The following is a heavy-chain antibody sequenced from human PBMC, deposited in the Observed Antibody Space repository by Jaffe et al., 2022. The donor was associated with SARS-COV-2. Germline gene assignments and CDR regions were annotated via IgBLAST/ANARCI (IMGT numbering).Heavy chain of an antibody. V-gene: IGHV3-21*01. CDR2: ISSSSSYI. CDR3: ARDRRSHSCGAGTCFPSWYFDL. Sequence: EVQLVESGGGLVKPGGSLRLSCAASGFTFSSSSMNWVRQAPGKGLEWVSSISSSSSYIYYTDSVKGRFTISRDNAKNSLYLQMNSLRAEDTAVYYCARDRRSHSCGAGTCFPSWYFDLWGRGTLVTVSS. CDR1: GFTFSSSS. J-gene: IGHJ2*01. D-gene: IGHD2-15*01.